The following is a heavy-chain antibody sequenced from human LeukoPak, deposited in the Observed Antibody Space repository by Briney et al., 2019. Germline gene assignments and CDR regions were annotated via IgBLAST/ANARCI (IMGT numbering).Heavy chain of an antibody. Sequence: GGSLRLSCAVSGFTFSSYATSWVRQAPGKGLEWVSGISGSSGSIYYADSVKGRFTISRDNSKNTLYLQMSSLRAEDTAVYYCAKDRSYGDWFFDLWGRGTLVTVSS. CDR2: ISGSSGSI. CDR1: GFTFSSYA. V-gene: IGHV3-23*01. D-gene: IGHD5-18*01. CDR3: AKDRSYGDWFFDL. J-gene: IGHJ2*01.